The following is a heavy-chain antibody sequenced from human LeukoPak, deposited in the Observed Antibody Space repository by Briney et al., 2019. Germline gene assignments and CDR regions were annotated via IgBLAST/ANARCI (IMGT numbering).Heavy chain of an antibody. Sequence: SETLSLTCAVYGESFSGYFWNWIRQPPGKGLEWIGEINHSGSTSNHNPSLKSRVTMSVDTSKNQFSLKLSSVTAADTAVYYCARKSGYARDYWGQGNLVTVPS. D-gene: IGHD5-12*01. CDR1: GESFSGYF. CDR2: INHSGSTS. J-gene: IGHJ4*02. V-gene: IGHV4-34*01. CDR3: ARKSGYARDY.